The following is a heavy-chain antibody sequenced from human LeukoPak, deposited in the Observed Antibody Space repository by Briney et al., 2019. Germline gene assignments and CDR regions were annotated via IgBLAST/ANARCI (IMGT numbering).Heavy chain of an antibody. J-gene: IGHJ5*02. CDR1: GFTFRNYA. CDR3: IVFGDSNH. V-gene: IGHV3-23*01. CDR2: ITDSGGDT. D-gene: IGHD4-17*01. Sequence: GGSLRLSCAASGFTFRNYAMSWVRQAPGTGLEWFSAITDSGGDTYYADSVKGRFTISRDNSKNTLYLQMNSLRAEDTAVYYCIVFGDSNHWGQGTLVTVSS.